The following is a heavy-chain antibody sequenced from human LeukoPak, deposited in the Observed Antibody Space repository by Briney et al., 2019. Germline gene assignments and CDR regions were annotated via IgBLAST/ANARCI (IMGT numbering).Heavy chain of an antibody. D-gene: IGHD3-10*01. J-gene: IGHJ4*02. CDR3: ARGPWAVRRATETVDY. V-gene: IGHV1-2*02. Sequence: ASVKVSCKASGYTFTGYYMHWVRQAPGQGLEWMGWINPNSGGTNYAQKFQGRVTMTRDASTSTAYMELRSLRSDDTAVYYCARGPWAVRRATETVDYWGQGTLVTVSS. CDR2: INPNSGGT. CDR1: GYTFTGYY.